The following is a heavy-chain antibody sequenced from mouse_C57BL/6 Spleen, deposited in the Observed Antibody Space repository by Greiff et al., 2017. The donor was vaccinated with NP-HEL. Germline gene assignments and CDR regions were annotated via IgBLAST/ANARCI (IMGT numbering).Heavy chain of an antibody. J-gene: IGHJ4*01. Sequence: EVQVVESGGGLVKPGGSLKLSCAASGFTFSDYGMHWVRQAPEKGLEWVAYISSGSSTIYYADTVKGRFTISRDNAKNTLFLQMTSLRSEDTAMYYCARDGYYYYYAMDYWGQGTSVTVSS. CDR3: ARDGYYYYYAMDY. V-gene: IGHV5-17*01. D-gene: IGHD2-3*01. CDR2: ISSGSSTI. CDR1: GFTFSDYG.